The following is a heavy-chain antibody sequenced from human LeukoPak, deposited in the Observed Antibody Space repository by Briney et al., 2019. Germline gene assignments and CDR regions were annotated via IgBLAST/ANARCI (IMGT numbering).Heavy chain of an antibody. CDR2: ISSSSSYI. CDR1: GFTFSSYS. Sequence: PGGSLRLSCAASGFTFSSYSMNWVRQAPGKGLEWVSSISSSSSYIYYADSVKGRFTISRDNAKNSLYLQMNSLRAEDTAVYYCARGTVAVGYNHENGDCWGQGTLVTVSS. D-gene: IGHD5-18*01. V-gene: IGHV3-21*01. J-gene: IGHJ4*02. CDR3: ARGTVAVGYNHENGDC.